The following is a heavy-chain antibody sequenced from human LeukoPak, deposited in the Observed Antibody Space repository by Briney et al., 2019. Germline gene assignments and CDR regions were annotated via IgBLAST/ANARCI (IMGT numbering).Heavy chain of an antibody. CDR3: ARGAHYYDSSGLHY. V-gene: IGHV4-34*01. CDR2: INHSGST. D-gene: IGHD3-22*01. CDR1: SGSFSGYS. Sequence: SETLSFTCAVYSGSFSGYSWSWIRQPPGKGLEWIGEINHSGSTNYNPSLKSRVTISVDTSKNQFSLKLSSVTAADTAVYYCARGAHYYDSSGLHYWGQGTLVTVSS. J-gene: IGHJ4*02.